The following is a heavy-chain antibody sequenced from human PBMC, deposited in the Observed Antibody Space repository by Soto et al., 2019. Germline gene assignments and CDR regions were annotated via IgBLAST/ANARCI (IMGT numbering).Heavy chain of an antibody. V-gene: IGHV3-30-3*01. J-gene: IGHJ4*01. CDR2: MSYDGTNK. D-gene: IGHD6-19*01. Sequence: GSLRLSCTASGFMFSAYAMLWVRQAPGKGLEWVAAMSYDGTNKYYADSLKGRFTISRDNSKNTLFLQMSSLTADDSAVYYCARDPSPYTSGWYGIDFWGLGTLATVSS. CDR3: ARDPSPYTSGWYGIDF. CDR1: GFMFSAYA.